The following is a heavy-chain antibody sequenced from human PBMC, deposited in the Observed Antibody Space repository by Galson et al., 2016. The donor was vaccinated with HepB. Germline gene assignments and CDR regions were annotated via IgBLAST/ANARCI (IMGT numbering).Heavy chain of an antibody. CDR3: ARDGVAYYDFWSGYYSEYFQH. D-gene: IGHD3-3*01. CDR1: GFNFSSYA. CDR2: ISYHGTNK. V-gene: IGHV3-30*04. Sequence: SLRLSCAASGFNFSSYAMHWVRQAPGKGLEWVAVISYHGTNKYYAHSVKGRFSISRDNSNNALYLQMNSLRAEDTAVYYCARDGVAYYDFWSGYYSEYFQHWGLGTLVTVSS. J-gene: IGHJ1*01.